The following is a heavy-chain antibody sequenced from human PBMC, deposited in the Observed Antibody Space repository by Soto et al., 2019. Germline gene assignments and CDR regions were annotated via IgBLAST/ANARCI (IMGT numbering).Heavy chain of an antibody. J-gene: IGHJ4*02. D-gene: IGHD3-16*01. V-gene: IGHV4-31*03. CDR3: ARGPGIMAKIDY. Sequence: SETLSLTCTVSGVSISSGGYYWSWIRQHPGKGLEWIGYIYYSGSTYYNPSLKSRVTISVDTSKNQFSLKLSSVTAADTAVYYCARGPGIMAKIDYWGQGTLVTVSS. CDR1: GVSISSGGYY. CDR2: IYYSGST.